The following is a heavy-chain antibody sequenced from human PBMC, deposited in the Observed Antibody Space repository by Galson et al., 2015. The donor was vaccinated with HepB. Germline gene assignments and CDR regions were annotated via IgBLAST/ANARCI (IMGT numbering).Heavy chain of an antibody. Sequence: SLRLSCAASGFTFTSYWMSWVRQAPGKGLEWMTNIKQDGSERYYVDSVKGRFTISRDNAKNSLYLQMNSLRAEDTAVYYCARNMRGGQWLVRDYYYYGMDVWGQGTTVTVSS. V-gene: IGHV3-7*03. D-gene: IGHD6-19*01. CDR1: GFTFTSYW. CDR2: IKQDGSER. J-gene: IGHJ6*02. CDR3: ARNMRGGQWLVRDYYYYGMDV.